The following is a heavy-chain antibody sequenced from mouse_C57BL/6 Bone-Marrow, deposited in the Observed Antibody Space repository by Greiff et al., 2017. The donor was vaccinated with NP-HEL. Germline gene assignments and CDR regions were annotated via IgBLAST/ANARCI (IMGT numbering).Heavy chain of an antibody. J-gene: IGHJ4*01. D-gene: IGHD2-5*01. CDR3: ARGAYYSNYYAMDY. V-gene: IGHV1-81*01. CDR2: IYPRSGNT. CDR1: GYTFTSYG. Sequence: VQLQQSGAELARPGASVKLSCKASGYTFTSYGISWVKQRTGQGLEWIGEIYPRSGNTYSNEKFKGKATLTADKSSSTAYMELRSLTSEDSAVYFCARGAYYSNYYAMDYWGQGPSVTVSS.